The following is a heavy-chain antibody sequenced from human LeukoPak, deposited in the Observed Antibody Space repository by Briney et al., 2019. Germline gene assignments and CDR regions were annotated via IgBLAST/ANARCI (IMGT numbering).Heavy chain of an antibody. CDR3: ARHRIGYCSSTSCYGGYNWFDP. J-gene: IGHJ5*02. V-gene: IGHV5-51*01. CDR2: IYPGDSDT. CDR1: GYSFTSYW. Sequence: GESLKISCKGSGYSFTSYWIGWVRQMPGKGLEWMGIIYPGDSDTRYSPSFQGQVTISADKSISTAYLQWSSLKASDTAMYYCARHRIGYCSSTSCYGGYNWFDPWGQGTLVTVSS. D-gene: IGHD2-2*03.